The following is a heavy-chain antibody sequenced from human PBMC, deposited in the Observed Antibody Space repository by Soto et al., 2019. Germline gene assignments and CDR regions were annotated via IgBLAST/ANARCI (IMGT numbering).Heavy chain of an antibody. V-gene: IGHV4-4*02. Sequence: PSETLSLTCAVSGGSISSSNWWSWVRQPPGKGLEWIGEIYHSGSTNYNPSLKSRVTISVDKSKNQFSLKLSSVTAADTAVYYCARDRAGAGYYYGMDVWGQGTTVTVSS. D-gene: IGHD3-10*01. CDR2: IYHSGST. J-gene: IGHJ6*02. CDR1: GGSISSSNW. CDR3: ARDRAGAGYYYGMDV.